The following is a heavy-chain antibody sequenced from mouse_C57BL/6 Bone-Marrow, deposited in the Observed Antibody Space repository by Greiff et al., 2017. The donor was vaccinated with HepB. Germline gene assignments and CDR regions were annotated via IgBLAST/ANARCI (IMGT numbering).Heavy chain of an antibody. CDR1: GFTFSDFY. CDR2: SRNKANDYTT. J-gene: IGHJ4*01. CDR3: ARDPLCYGYAMDY. D-gene: IGHD1-1*01. V-gene: IGHV7-1*01. Sequence: EVKLMESGGGLVQSGRSLRLSCATSGFTFSDFYMEWVRQAPGKGLEWIAASRNKANDYTTEYSASVKGRFIVSRDTSQSILYLQMNALRAEDTAIYYCARDPLCYGYAMDYWGQGTSVTVSS.